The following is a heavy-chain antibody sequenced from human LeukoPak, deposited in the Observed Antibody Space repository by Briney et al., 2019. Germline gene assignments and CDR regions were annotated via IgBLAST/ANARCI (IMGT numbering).Heavy chain of an antibody. V-gene: IGHV4-31*03. J-gene: IGHJ3*02. CDR2: IYYSGST. CDR3: ARDHRKTHDAFDI. Sequence: PSETLSLTCTVSGGSISSGGYYWSWIRQHPGKGLEWIGYIYYSGSTYYNPSLKSRVTISVDTSKNQFSLRLSSVTAADTAVYYCARDHRKTHDAFDIWGQGTMVTVSS. CDR1: GGSISSGGYY.